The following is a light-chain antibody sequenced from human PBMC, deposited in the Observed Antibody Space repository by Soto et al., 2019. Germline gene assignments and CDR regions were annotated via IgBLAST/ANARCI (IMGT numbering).Light chain of an antibody. CDR3: QQYNSWLWT. CDR1: QSVSSY. CDR2: DAS. J-gene: IGKJ1*01. Sequence: EIRLTQSPSALSLSPGERATLSCRASQSVSSYLAWYQQKPGQAPRLLIYDASNRATGIPARFSGSGSGTDFTLTISSLQSEDSAVYYCQQYNSWLWTFGQGTKVAIK. V-gene: IGKV3-11*01.